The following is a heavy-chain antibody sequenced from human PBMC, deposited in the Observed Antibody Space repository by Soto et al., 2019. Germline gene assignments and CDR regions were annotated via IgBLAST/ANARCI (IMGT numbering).Heavy chain of an antibody. J-gene: IGHJ5*02. CDR3: ARDPFSGSYDWFDP. V-gene: IGHV1-69*13. D-gene: IGHD1-26*01. Sequence: SVKVSCKASGGTFSSYAISWVRQAPGQGLEWMGGIIPIFGTANYAQKFQGRVTITADESTGTAYMELSSLRSEDTAVYYCARDPFSGSYDWFDPWGQGTLVTVSS. CDR2: IIPIFGTA. CDR1: GGTFSSYA.